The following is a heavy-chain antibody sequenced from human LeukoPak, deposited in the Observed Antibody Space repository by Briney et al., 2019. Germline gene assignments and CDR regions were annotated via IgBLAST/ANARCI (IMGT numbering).Heavy chain of an antibody. CDR1: GFTVSSNY. Sequence: GGSLRLSCAASGFTVSSNYMSWVRQAPGKGLEWVSVIYSGGSTYYADSVKGRFTISRDNSKNTLYLQMNSLRADDTAVYYCAKGYYDILTDYFHNWFNPWGQGTLVIVPS. CDR2: IYSGGST. J-gene: IGHJ5*02. D-gene: IGHD3-9*01. CDR3: AKGYYDILTDYFHNWFNP. V-gene: IGHV3-53*01.